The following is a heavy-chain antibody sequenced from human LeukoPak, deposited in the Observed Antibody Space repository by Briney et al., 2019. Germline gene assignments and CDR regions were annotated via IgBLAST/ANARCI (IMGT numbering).Heavy chain of an antibody. CDR3: ARESRLVRGVLDY. D-gene: IGHD3-10*01. V-gene: IGHV4-31*03. CDR1: GVSISSGAFY. J-gene: IGHJ4*02. CDR2: IYYGGST. Sequence: KPSETLSLTCTVSGVSISSGAFYWNWIRQHPGKGLEWIGYIYYGGSTYYNPSLKSRLTISVDTSKNQLSLKLSSVTAADTAVYYCARESRLVRGVLDYWGQGTLVT.